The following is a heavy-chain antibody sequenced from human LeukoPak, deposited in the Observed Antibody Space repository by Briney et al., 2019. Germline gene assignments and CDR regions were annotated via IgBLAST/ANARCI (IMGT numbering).Heavy chain of an antibody. D-gene: IGHD3-22*01. CDR3: ARDYYYDSSGYFPNWFDP. Sequence: SETLSLTCTVSGDSISSSTYYWGWIRQPPGKGLEWIGSMSYSGSTYYNPSLKSRVTISVDTSKNQFSLKLSSVTAADTALYYCARDYYYDSSGYFPNWFDPWGQGTPVTVSS. CDR2: MSYSGST. J-gene: IGHJ5*02. V-gene: IGHV4-39*07. CDR1: GDSISSSTYY.